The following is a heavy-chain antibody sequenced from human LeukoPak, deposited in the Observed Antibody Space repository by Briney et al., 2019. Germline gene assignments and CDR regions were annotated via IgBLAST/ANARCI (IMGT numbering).Heavy chain of an antibody. CDR2: IKQDGSDK. Sequence: GGSLRLSCAASGFTFSSYWMNWVRQAPGKGLEWVANIKQDGSDKYYVDSVKGRFTISRDNAKNSLYLQMNSLRAEDTAVYYCARVFLGIVPDYWGQGTLVTVSS. V-gene: IGHV3-7*01. D-gene: IGHD2-2*01. J-gene: IGHJ4*02. CDR1: GFTFSSYW. CDR3: ARVFLGIVPDY.